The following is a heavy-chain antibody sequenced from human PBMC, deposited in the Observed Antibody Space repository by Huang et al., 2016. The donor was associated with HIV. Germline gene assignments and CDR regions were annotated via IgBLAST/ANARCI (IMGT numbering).Heavy chain of an antibody. CDR2: KKSKIDEDAT. Sequence: ELQLVVSGGGWVKTGVSLRLSCAASGLSFCKVWMSWVSQARGRGRKGVGLKKSKIDEDATNYTAPVKGRYTIVRDDTKNTVYLQMTGLKTEDTAVYYCTTAPFTAAAIYYYHDYMDVWGKGTTVTVSS. J-gene: IGHJ6*03. CDR1: GLSFCKVW. V-gene: IGHV3-15*01. D-gene: IGHD6-13*01. CDR3: TTAPFTAAAIYYYHDYMDV.